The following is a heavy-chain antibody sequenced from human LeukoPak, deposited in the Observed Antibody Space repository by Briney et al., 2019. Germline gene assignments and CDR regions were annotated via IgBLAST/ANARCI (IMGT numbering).Heavy chain of an antibody. Sequence: ASVKVSCKASGYTFTGYYMHWVRQAPGQGLEWMGWTNPNSGGTNYAQRFQGRVTMTRDTSISTAYMELSRLRSDDTAVYYCARDRTKYCRSTSCPLDYWGQGTLVTVSS. V-gene: IGHV1-2*02. CDR2: TNPNSGGT. D-gene: IGHD2-2*01. CDR3: ARDRTKYCRSTSCPLDY. J-gene: IGHJ4*02. CDR1: GYTFTGYY.